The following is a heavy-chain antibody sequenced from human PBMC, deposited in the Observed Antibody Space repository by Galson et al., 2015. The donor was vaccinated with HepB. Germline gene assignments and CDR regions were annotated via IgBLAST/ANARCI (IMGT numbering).Heavy chain of an antibody. CDR1: GFTFSSYA. J-gene: IGHJ6*02. V-gene: IGHV3-30*04. D-gene: IGHD3-16*01. CDR2: ISYDGSNK. Sequence: SLRLSCAASGFTFSSYAMHWVRQAPGKGLEWVAVISYDGSNKYYADSVKGRFTISRDNSKNTLYLQMNSLRAEDTAVYYCARDAWAGRQRGYYYGMDVWGQGTTVTVSS. CDR3: ARDAWAGRQRGYYYGMDV.